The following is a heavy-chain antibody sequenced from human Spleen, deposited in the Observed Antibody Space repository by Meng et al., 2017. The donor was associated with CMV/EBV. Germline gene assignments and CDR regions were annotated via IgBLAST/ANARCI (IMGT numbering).Heavy chain of an antibody. CDR1: GYTFTSYG. V-gene: IGHV1-18*01. CDR3: ARGPGGRRTEDYFDY. Sequence: ASVKVSCKASGYTFTSYGISWVRQAPGQGLEWMGWISAYNGNTNYAQKLQGRVTMTTDTSTSTAYMELSSLRSEDTAVYYCARGPGGRRTEDYFDYWGQGTLVTVSS. D-gene: IGHD3-16*01. J-gene: IGHJ4*02. CDR2: ISAYNGNT.